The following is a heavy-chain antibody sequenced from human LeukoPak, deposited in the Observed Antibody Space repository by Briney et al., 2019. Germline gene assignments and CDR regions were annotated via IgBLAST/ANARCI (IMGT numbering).Heavy chain of an antibody. V-gene: IGHV4-59*08. J-gene: IGHJ5*02. D-gene: IGHD2-15*01. CDR2: IHDSGGA. CDR3: ARRQGYCVTNSCGADWFDP. Sequence: SETLSLTCTVSGGSISGYYWSWFRQPPGKGLEWVGYIHDSGGANYNPSLKNRVSISVDTPSNQFSLKLKSVTAADTAVYFCARRQGYCVTNSCGADWFDPWGQGTLVTVSS. CDR1: GGSISGYY.